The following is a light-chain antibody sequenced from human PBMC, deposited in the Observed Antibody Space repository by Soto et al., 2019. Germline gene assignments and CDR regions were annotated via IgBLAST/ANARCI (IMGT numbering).Light chain of an antibody. Sequence: IQMTQSPSSLSVSVGARVPITCRASQSIRSALGWYQQKPGKVPKLLIYAASTLQSGVPSRFSGSRSGTDFTLTISSLQPEDFATYYCLLDFSYFWAFGQGTKVDIK. CDR2: AAS. CDR1: QSIRSA. J-gene: IGKJ1*01. V-gene: IGKV1-6*01. CDR3: LLDFSYFWA.